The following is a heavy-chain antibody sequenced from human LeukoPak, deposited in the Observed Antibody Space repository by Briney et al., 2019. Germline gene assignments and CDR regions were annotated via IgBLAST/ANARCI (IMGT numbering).Heavy chain of an antibody. CDR3: ARQSPNYCSSTSCYRYYRDYYYYMDV. CDR2: INHSGST. D-gene: IGHD2-2*01. CDR1: GGSFSGYY. J-gene: IGHJ6*03. Sequence: SETLSLTCAVYGGSFSGYYWSWIRQPPGKGLEWIGEINHSGSTNYNPSLKSRVTISVDTSKNQFSLKLSSVTAADTAVYYCARQSPNYCSSTSCYRYYRDYYYYMDVWGKGTTVTISS. V-gene: IGHV4-34*01.